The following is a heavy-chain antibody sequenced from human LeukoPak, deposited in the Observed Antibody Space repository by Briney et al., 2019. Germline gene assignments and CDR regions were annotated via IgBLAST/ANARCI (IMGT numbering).Heavy chain of an antibody. V-gene: IGHV4-61*08. D-gene: IGHD3-3*01. CDR1: GGSISSGGYY. CDR2: IYYSGTT. J-gene: IGHJ3*02. CDR3: ARGIFGMVINGFDI. Sequence: SETLSLTCTVSGGSISSGGYYWSWIRQHPGKGLEWIGYIYYSGTTSYNPSLKRRVTISVDTSKNQFSLRLSSVTAADTAVYYCARGIFGMVINGFDIWGQGTMVTVSS.